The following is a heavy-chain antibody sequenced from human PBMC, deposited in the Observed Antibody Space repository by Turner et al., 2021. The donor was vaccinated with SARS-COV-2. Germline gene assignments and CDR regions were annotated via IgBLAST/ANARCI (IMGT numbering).Heavy chain of an antibody. J-gene: IGHJ4*02. CDR1: GFTFSSYG. Sequence: QEQLVESGGGVVQPGRSLRLSCAASGFTFSSYGMHWVRQAPGKGLEWVAVISYDGSNKYYADSVKGRFTISRDNSKNTLYLQMNSLRAEDTAVYYCAKESNFDYWGQGTLVTVSS. V-gene: IGHV3-30*18. CDR2: ISYDGSNK. CDR3: AKESNFDY.